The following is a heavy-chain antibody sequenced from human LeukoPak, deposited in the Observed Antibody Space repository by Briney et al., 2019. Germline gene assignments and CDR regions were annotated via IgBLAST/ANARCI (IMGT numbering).Heavy chain of an antibody. J-gene: IGHJ4*02. CDR1: GITLSNYG. Sequence: PPGGSLRLSCAVSGITLSNYGMSWVRQAPGKGLEWVAGISGSGGRTNYADSVKGRFTISRDNSKNTLYLQMNSLRAEDTAVYYCAKRQEEPGYSYGPYFDYWGQGTLVTVSS. CDR3: AKRQEEPGYSYGPYFDY. V-gene: IGHV3-23*01. D-gene: IGHD5-18*01. CDR2: ISGSGGRT.